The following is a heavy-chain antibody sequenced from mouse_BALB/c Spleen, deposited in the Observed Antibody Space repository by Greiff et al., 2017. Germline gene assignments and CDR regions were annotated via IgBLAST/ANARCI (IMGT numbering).Heavy chain of an antibody. Sequence: VQLQQSGAELVRPGALVKLSCKASGFNIKDYYMHWVKQRPEQGLEWIGWIDPENGNTIYDPKFQGKASITADTSSNTAYLQLSSLTSEDTAFYYCARPYDYDEYFDVWGAGTTVTVSS. D-gene: IGHD2-4*01. J-gene: IGHJ1*01. CDR3: ARPYDYDEYFDV. CDR1: GFNIKDYY. V-gene: IGHV14-1*02. CDR2: IDPENGNT.